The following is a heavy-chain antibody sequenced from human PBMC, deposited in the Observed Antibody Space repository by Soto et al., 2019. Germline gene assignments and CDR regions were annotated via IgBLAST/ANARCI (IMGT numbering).Heavy chain of an antibody. CDR3: ARGRYSYGPYFDP. V-gene: IGHV4-30-4*01. CDR2: IYYSGSA. CDR1: NDSISNSAYL. J-gene: IGHJ5*02. D-gene: IGHD5-18*01. Sequence: TLSLTCTVSNDSISNSAYLWTWIRQPPGKGLELIGYIYYSGSASYNPSLKSRVTISIDTSKSQFSLRLDSMTAADTAVYYCARGRYSYGPYFDPWGQGTLVTVSS.